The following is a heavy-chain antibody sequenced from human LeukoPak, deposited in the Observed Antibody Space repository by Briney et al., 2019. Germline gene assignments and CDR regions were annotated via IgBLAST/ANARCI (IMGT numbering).Heavy chain of an antibody. Sequence: PGGSLRLSCAASGFTFSSYAMSWIRQAPGKGLEWVSYITSSGTSIYHADSVKGRFTISRDNAKSSLYLQMNSLRAEDTAVYYCAREGYDYVWGSYRSLDSWGQGTLVTVSS. D-gene: IGHD3-16*02. V-gene: IGHV3-11*01. J-gene: IGHJ5*01. CDR1: GFTFSSYA. CDR2: ITSSGTSI. CDR3: AREGYDYVWGSYRSLDS.